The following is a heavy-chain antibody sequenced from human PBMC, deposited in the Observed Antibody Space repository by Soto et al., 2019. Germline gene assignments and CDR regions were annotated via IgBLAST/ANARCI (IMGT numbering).Heavy chain of an antibody. D-gene: IGHD3-10*01. J-gene: IGHJ3*01. CDR2: ISWNSGSI. V-gene: IGHV3-9*01. Sequence: EMQLVESGGGLVQPGRSLRLSCVASGFTFDDYAMHWVRQAPGKGLEWVSSISWNSGSIIYTDSVEGRFTISRDNAKHSLFLQMNSLRAEDTALYDCAKDYLVFGATDGFDVWGHGTMVTVFS. CDR3: AKDYLVFGATDGFDV. CDR1: GFTFDDYA.